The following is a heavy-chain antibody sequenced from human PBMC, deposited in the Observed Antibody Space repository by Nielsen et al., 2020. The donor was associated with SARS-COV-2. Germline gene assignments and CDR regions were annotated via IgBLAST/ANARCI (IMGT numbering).Heavy chain of an antibody. J-gene: IGHJ5*02. CDR2: IYYSGST. Sequence: SDTLSLTCTVSGGSISSYYWSWIRQPPGKGLEWIGYIYYSGSTNYNPSLKSRVTISVDTSKNQFSLKLSSVTAADTAVYYCARDRFGDSWFDPWGQGTLVTVSS. CDR3: ARDRFGDSWFDP. CDR1: GGSISSYY. D-gene: IGHD3-10*01. V-gene: IGHV4-59*01.